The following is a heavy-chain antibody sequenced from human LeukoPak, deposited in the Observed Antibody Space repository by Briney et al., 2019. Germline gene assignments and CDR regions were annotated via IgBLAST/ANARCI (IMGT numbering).Heavy chain of an antibody. CDR3: AKDGPLLPPLAVAGYYFDY. CDR2: IRYDGSNK. CDR1: GFTFSIYN. Sequence: GGSPRLSCATSGFTFSIYNMNWVRQAPGKGLEWVAFIRYDGSNKYYADSVKGRFTISRDNSKNTLYLQMNSLRAEDTAVYYCAKDGPLLPPLAVAGYYFDYWGQGTLVTVSS. J-gene: IGHJ4*02. V-gene: IGHV3-30*02. D-gene: IGHD6-19*01.